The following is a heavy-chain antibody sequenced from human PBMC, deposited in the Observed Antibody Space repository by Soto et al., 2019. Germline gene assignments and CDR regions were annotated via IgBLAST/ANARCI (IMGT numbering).Heavy chain of an antibody. Sequence: QVQLQESGPGLVKPSETLSLTCSISGASIRDKYWSWLRQSAEKGLEFIGRISNGGTTIYNPSLKCRFIMSLDTSKAHFCLNLTSVTAAHTPVYYRATKGNYGGWFDPWGQGTLVTVSS. J-gene: IGHJ5*02. CDR3: ATKGNYGGWFDP. V-gene: IGHV4-4*07. D-gene: IGHD3-10*01. CDR2: ISNGGTT. CDR1: GASIRDKY.